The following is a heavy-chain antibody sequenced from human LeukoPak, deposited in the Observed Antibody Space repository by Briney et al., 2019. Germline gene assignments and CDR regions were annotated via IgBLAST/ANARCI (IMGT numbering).Heavy chain of an antibody. CDR2: IYPGDSDT. CDR3: ARRGIGSYHHLSFDP. J-gene: IGHJ5*02. D-gene: IGHD1-26*01. Sequence: GESLKISCKGSGYSFTSYWIGWVRQMPGKGLEWMGIIYPGDSDTRYSPSFQGQVTISADKSISTAYLQWSSLKASDTAMYYCARRGIGSYHHLSFDPWGQGTLVTVSS. V-gene: IGHV5-51*01. CDR1: GYSFTSYW.